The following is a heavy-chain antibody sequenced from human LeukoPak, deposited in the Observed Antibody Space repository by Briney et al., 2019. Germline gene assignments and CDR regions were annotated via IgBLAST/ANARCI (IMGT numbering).Heavy chain of an antibody. CDR2: IRGSGDRT. CDR1: GLTFSSYA. D-gene: IGHD1-26*01. J-gene: IGHJ6*03. CDR3: AKDSKIVGATFRSYHYMDV. Sequence: PGGSLRLSCAASGLTFSSYAMSWVRQAPGKGLEWVSAIRGSGDRTHYADSVKGRFTISRDNSKNTLYLQMNSLRAEDPAVYYCAKDSKIVGATFRSYHYMDVWGKGTAVTVSS. V-gene: IGHV3-23*01.